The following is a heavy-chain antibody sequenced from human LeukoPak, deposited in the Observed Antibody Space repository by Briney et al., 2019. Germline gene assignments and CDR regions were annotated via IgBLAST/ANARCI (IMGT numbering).Heavy chain of an antibody. D-gene: IGHD3-22*01. CDR3: ARDFGMDYYDSSGSDFDY. CDR2: INPKSGGT. Sequence: ASVTVSCKESGYTFTGYYMHWVRQAPGQGGEWMGWINPKSGGTNYAQKFQRRVTMTRDTSISTAYMELSRLRSDDTAVYYCARDFGMDYYDSSGSDFDYWGQGTLVTVSS. CDR1: GYTFTGYY. V-gene: IGHV1-2*02. J-gene: IGHJ4*02.